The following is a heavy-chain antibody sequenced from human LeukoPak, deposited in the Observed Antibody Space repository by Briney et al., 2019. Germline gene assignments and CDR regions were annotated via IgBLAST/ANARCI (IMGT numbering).Heavy chain of an antibody. Sequence: GGSLRLSCAASGFTFSSYWMHWVRQAPGKGLEWVSSISSSSSYIYYADSVKGRFTISRDNAKNSLYLQMNSLRAEDTAVYYCARGKEEWLSNFDYWGQGTLVTVSS. CDR1: GFTFSSYW. D-gene: IGHD3-3*01. V-gene: IGHV3-21*01. J-gene: IGHJ4*02. CDR2: ISSSSSYI. CDR3: ARGKEEWLSNFDY.